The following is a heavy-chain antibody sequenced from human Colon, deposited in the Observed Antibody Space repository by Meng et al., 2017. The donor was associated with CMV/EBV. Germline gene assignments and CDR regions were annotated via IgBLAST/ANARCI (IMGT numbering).Heavy chain of an antibody. V-gene: IGHV1-18*01. CDR3: ARGRPNWSGVLDY. CDR2: ISGSTGYT. CDR1: GYTFTSYG. Sequence: QVQPVPSGAEVKEPGASVLVSRRSSGYTFTSYGINWVRQAPGQGLEWMGWISGSTGYTNRAQKFQGRVTMTTDTSTSTAYLALTSLTSNDTAVYYCARGRPNWSGVLDYWGQGTLVTVSS. D-gene: IGHD1-1*01. J-gene: IGHJ4*02.